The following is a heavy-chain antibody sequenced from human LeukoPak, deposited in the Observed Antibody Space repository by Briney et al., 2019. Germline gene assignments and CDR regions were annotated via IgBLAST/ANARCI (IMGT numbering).Heavy chain of an antibody. CDR1: GGTFSSYT. CDR2: IIPILGIA. V-gene: IGHV1-69*02. Sequence: SVKVSCKASGGTFSSYTISWVQQAPGQGLEWMGRIIPILGIANYAQKFQGRVTITADKSTSTAYMELSSLRSEDTAVYYCAMSGYEWRFFVYWGQGTLVTVSS. J-gene: IGHJ4*02. CDR3: AMSGYEWRFFVY. D-gene: IGHD3-3*01.